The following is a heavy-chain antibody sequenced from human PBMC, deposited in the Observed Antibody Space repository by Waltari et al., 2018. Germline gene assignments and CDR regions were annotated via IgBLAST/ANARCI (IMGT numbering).Heavy chain of an antibody. D-gene: IGHD6-13*01. CDR2: VKGDGSTS. CDR3: ARLAPKTYRSPVPGRDYYYGLDV. CDR1: GFTYSNHW. J-gene: IGHJ6*02. Sequence: EEQLVESGGGLVQPGDSLRLSCAASGFTYSNHWMHWVRQAPGRGLVCVSRVKGDGSTSNYADSVKGRFTISRDNTKKTLYLQMKRLRVEDTAVYYCARLAPKTYRSPVPGRDYYYGLDVWGQGTTVTVSS. V-gene: IGHV3-74*01.